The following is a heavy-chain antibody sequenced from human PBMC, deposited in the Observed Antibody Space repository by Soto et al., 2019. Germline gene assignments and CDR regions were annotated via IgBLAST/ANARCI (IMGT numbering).Heavy chain of an antibody. D-gene: IGHD2-2*01. V-gene: IGHV1-69*06. CDR2: IIPIFGTA. CDR3: ARVNWAYCSSTSCYADY. CDR1: GGTFSSYA. Sequence: SVKVFCKASGGTFSSYAISWVRQAPGQGLEWMGGIIPIFGTANYAQKFQGRVTITADKSTSTAYMELSSLRSEDTAVYYCARVNWAYCSSTSCYADYWGQGTLVTVSS. J-gene: IGHJ4*02.